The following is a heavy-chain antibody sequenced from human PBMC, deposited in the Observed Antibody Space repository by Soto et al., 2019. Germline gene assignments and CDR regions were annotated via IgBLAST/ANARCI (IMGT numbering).Heavy chain of an antibody. CDR2: ISGSGGSS. D-gene: IGHD6-13*01. Sequence: EVQLLESGGALEHPGGSLRLSCAAAGFAFSTYAKTWVRQAPGKGLEWVSVISGSGGSSYYAASVKGRFTISRDNSKNTLFLQMNGLRAEDTAVYYCAKVTKRAAAGRYEYYKYGMDVWGQGTTVTVSS. V-gene: IGHV3-23*01. CDR3: AKVTKRAAAGRYEYYKYGMDV. CDR1: GFAFSTYA. J-gene: IGHJ6*02.